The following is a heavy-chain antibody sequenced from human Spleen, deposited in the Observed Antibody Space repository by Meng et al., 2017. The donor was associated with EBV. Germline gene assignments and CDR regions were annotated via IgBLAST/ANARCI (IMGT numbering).Heavy chain of an antibody. CDR1: GFSLTTNEVG. CDR3: AHSSWFTVDFDS. Sequence: QIPLKESVPTLVKPTQTLTLTCTFSGFSLTTNEVGVGWFRQPPGKALEWLALIYWDDDKRFSPSLKSRLTITKDTSKNQVVLTMTNMDPVDTATHYCAHSSWFTVDFDSWGQGTLVTVSS. V-gene: IGHV2-5*02. J-gene: IGHJ4*02. CDR2: IYWDDDK. D-gene: IGHD3-10*01.